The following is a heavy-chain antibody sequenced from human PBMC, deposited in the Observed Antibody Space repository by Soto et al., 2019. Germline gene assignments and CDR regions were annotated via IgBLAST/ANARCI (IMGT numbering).Heavy chain of an antibody. V-gene: IGHV3-23*01. CDR2: ISGSGGWT. CDR3: VKADRAVAGNYFDN. D-gene: IGHD6-19*01. Sequence: GGSLRLSCAASGFTFSNYAMSWVRQAPGKGLEWVSAISGSGGWTYYADSVKGRFTISRDNSVNTVFLQMNSLRAGDAAVYHGVKADRAVAGNYFDNWGQGTLVTVSS. CDR1: GFTFSNYA. J-gene: IGHJ4*02.